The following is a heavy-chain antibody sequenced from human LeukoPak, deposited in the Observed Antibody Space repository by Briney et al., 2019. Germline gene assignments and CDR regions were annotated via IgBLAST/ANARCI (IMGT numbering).Heavy chain of an antibody. CDR2: IYYSGST. Sequence: PSETLSLTCTVSGGSVSSYYWSWIRQPPGKGLEWLGYIYYSGSTNYNPSLKSRVTISLDTSKNQFSLKLSSVTAADTAVYYCARVTMVRGVPDYWGQGTLVTVSS. V-gene: IGHV4-59*02. D-gene: IGHD3-10*01. CDR1: GGSVSSYY. CDR3: ARVTMVRGVPDY. J-gene: IGHJ4*02.